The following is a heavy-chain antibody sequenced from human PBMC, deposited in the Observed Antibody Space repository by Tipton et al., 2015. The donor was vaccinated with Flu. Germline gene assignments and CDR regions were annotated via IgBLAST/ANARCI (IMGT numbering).Heavy chain of an antibody. Sequence: TLSLTCSVSGDSIGSRYYWGWIRQPPGKGLEWIGNIHKTGITYHNPSLTSRVTISVDTSKNQFSLRLTSVTAADTAVYFCARERLGEYNTSGYSASWGRGTAVTVSS. CDR1: GDSIGSRYY. D-gene: IGHD3-22*01. CDR2: IHKTGIT. V-gene: IGHV4-38-2*02. J-gene: IGHJ5*02. CDR3: ARERLGEYNTSGYSAS.